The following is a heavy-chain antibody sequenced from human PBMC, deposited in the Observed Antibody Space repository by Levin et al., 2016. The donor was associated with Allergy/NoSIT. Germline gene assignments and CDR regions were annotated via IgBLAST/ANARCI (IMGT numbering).Heavy chain of an antibody. V-gene: IGHV4-39*02. Sequence: WIRQPPGKGLEWIGTIYYTGNTYYNPSLKGRVTISIDTSQKHFSLKLSSVTAADTAVYYCARLSAGGLLFSTVGRYLDYWGQGTLVTVSS. CDR2: IYYTGNT. CDR3: ARLSAGGLLFSTVGRYLDY. J-gene: IGHJ4*02. D-gene: IGHD4-23*01.